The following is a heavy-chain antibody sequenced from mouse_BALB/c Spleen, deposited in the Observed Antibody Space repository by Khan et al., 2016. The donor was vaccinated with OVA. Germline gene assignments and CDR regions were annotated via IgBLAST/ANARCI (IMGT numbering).Heavy chain of an antibody. CDR1: GYIFTSYW. V-gene: IGHV1S132*01. CDR2: IYPGTDNS. Sequence: QVQLQQSGAELVRPGASVKLSCKTSGYIFTSYWIHWVKQRSGQGLEWIARIYPGTDNSYYNEKFKDKATLTADKSSSTAYMQLSSLKSEDSDVYSCASDEALFNFDHWGQGTTLTVSS. CDR3: ASDEALFNFDH. D-gene: IGHD3-2*02. J-gene: IGHJ2*01.